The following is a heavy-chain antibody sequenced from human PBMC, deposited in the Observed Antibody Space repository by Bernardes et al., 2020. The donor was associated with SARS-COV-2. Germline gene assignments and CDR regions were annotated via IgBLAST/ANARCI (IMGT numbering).Heavy chain of an antibody. D-gene: IGHD3-3*01. CDR3: ARDLYDFWSGYVDY. CDR2: IDPDGRNA. V-gene: IGHV3-74*01. Sequence: GGSLRLSCAVSGFTFSSHWMHWVRQDPGKGLVWVSRIDPDGRNADYVDSVKGRFTISRDNAKNSLYLQMNSLRAEDTAVYYCARDLYDFWSGYVDYWGQGTLVTVSS. CDR1: GFTFSSHW. J-gene: IGHJ4*02.